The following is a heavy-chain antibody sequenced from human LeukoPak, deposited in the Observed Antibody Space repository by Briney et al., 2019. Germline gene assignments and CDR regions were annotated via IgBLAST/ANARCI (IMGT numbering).Heavy chain of an antibody. D-gene: IGHD1-26*01. V-gene: IGHV3-21*01. J-gene: IGHJ2*01. Sequence: GGSLRLSCVASGFTFSSYTMTWVRQAPGKGLEWVSSITSGRTYMYYADSVRGRFTISRDNARESLYLQMNSLRAADTAIYFCARDSGNYYVNGFDLWGRGTLVTVSS. CDR3: ARDSGNYYVNGFDL. CDR2: ITSGRTYM. CDR1: GFTFSSYT.